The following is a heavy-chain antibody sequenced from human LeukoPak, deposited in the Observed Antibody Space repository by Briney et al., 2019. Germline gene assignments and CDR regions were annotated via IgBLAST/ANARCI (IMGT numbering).Heavy chain of an antibody. D-gene: IGHD6-13*01. J-gene: IGHJ4*02. CDR1: GGSFSGYY. CDR3: ARGRIRIAAAGFDY. V-gene: IGHV4-34*01. CDR2: INHSGST. Sequence: SETLSLTCAVYGGSFSGYYWSWIRQPPGKGLEWIGEINHSGSTNYNPSLKSRVTISVDTSKNQFSLKLSSVTAADTAVYYCARGRIRIAAAGFDYWGQRTLVTVSS.